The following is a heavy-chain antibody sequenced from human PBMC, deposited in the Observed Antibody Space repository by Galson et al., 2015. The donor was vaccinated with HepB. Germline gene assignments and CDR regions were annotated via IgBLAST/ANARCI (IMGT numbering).Heavy chain of an antibody. CDR3: ARDWNTDYYDSSGYYDAFDI. V-gene: IGHV3-21*01. CDR2: ISSSSSYI. CDR1: GFTFSSYS. J-gene: IGHJ3*02. Sequence: SLRLSCAASGFTFSSYSMNWVRQAPGKGLEWVSSISSSSSYIYYADSVKGRFTISRDNAKNSLYLQMNSLRAEDTAVYYCARDWNTDYYDSSGYYDAFDIWGQGTMVTVSS. D-gene: IGHD3-22*01.